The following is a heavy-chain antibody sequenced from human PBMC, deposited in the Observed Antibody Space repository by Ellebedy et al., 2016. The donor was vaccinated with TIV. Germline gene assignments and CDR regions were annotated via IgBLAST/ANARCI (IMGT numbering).Heavy chain of an antibody. J-gene: IGHJ4*02. V-gene: IGHV1-58*01. Sequence: SVKVSXXASGFTFTSSAVQWVRQARGQRLEWIGWIVVGSGNTNYAQKFQERVTITRDMSTSTAYMELSSLRSEDTAVYYCAAYPRGVVGTTIDYWGQGTLVTVSS. D-gene: IGHD1-14*01. CDR3: AAYPRGVVGTTIDY. CDR1: GFTFTSSA. CDR2: IVVGSGNT.